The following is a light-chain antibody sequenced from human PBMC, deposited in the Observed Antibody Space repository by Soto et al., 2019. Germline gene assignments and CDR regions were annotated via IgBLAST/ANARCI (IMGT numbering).Light chain of an antibody. J-gene: IGKJ1*01. CDR2: DAS. V-gene: IGKV1-5*01. CDR3: QQFAISTT. Sequence: IQMTQSPSTLSASVGDRVTITCRASHNIERCMAWYQQKPGKAPSLLIFDASTLHSGVPSRFSGSGSGTDFTLTISSLQPDDFATYYCQQFAISTTFGQGTKVDIK. CDR1: HNIERC.